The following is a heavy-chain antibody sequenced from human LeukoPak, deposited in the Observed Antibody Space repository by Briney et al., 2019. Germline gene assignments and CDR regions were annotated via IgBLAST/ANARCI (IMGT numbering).Heavy chain of an antibody. J-gene: IGHJ5*02. D-gene: IGHD1-26*01. V-gene: IGHV3-30*02. Sequence: PGGSLRLSCAASGFTFSSYGMHWVRQAPGKGLEWVAFIRYDGSNKYYADSVKGRFTISRDNSKNTLYLQMNSLRAEDTAVYYCASVDQGKWELLFSLGHSWFDPWGQGTLVTVSS. CDR3: ASVDQGKWELLFSLGHSWFDP. CDR1: GFTFSSYG. CDR2: IRYDGSNK.